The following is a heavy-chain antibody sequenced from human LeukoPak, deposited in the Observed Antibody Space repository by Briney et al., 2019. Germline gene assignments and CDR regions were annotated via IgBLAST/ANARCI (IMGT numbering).Heavy chain of an antibody. CDR2: INPSGGST. D-gene: IGHD3-9*01. V-gene: IGHV1-46*01. CDR1: GYTFSNYH. Sequence: GASVKVSCKASGYTFSNYHMHWVRQAPGQGLEWMGTINPSGGSTTYAQKFQGRVTMTRDTSTRTVYMELRNLRSEDTAVYYCARDHATIGKYDYWGQGTLVTVSS. CDR3: ARDHATIGKYDY. J-gene: IGHJ4*02.